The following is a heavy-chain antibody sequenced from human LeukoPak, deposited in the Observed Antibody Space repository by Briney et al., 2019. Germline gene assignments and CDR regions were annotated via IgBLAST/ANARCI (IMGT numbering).Heavy chain of an antibody. J-gene: IGHJ4*02. CDR2: ISYDGRGK. Sequence: GGSLRLSCAASGFTFSSYALHWVRQAPGKGLEWVAVISYDGRGKKYADPVKGRFTISRDNSKNTLYLQMNSLRADDTAVYYCARGFPHYYGSTGIKFDYWGQGTLVTVSS. V-gene: IGHV3-30*04. CDR1: GFTFSSYA. D-gene: IGHD3-22*01. CDR3: ARGFPHYYGSTGIKFDY.